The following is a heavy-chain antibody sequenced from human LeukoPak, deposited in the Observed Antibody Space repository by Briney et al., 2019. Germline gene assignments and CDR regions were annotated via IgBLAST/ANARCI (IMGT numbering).Heavy chain of an antibody. CDR1: GYSISSGYY. V-gene: IGHV4-61*01. Sequence: PSETLSLTCTVSGYSISSGYYWSWIRRPPGKGLEWIGYIYYTGSTNYNPSLKSRVTISVDASKNQFSLKLTSVTAADTAVYYCASQDAAGYYFDFWGQGTLVTVSS. CDR3: ASQDAAGYYFDF. D-gene: IGHD6-25*01. CDR2: IYYTGST. J-gene: IGHJ4*02.